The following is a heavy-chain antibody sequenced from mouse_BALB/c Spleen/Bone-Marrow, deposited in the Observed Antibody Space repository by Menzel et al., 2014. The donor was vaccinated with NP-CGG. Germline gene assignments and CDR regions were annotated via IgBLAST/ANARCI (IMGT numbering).Heavy chain of an antibody. V-gene: IGHV2-9*02. CDR3: ARDAGYGNLWFAY. CDR2: IWAGGGT. J-gene: IGHJ3*01. CDR1: GFSLTSYG. Sequence: QVQLQQPGPGLVAPSQSLSITCTVSGFSLTSYGIHWVRQPPGKGLEWLGVIWAGGGTIYNSALMSRLSISKDNSKSQVFLKRHSLQTDDTAIYYCARDAGYGNLWFAYWGQGTLVTVSA. D-gene: IGHD2-10*02.